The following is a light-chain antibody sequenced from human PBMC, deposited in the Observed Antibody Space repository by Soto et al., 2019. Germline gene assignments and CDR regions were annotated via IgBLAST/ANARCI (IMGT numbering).Light chain of an antibody. CDR3: QQYYHWPRT. CDR2: GAS. V-gene: IGKV3-15*01. Sequence: EVVLTQSPATLSVSPGERATLSCRASQSVSSNLAWYQHKPGQAPRLLIYGASTRATGIPARFSGSGSGTDFILTITSLQSEDFAVYYCQQYYHWPRTFGQGTKVEIK. J-gene: IGKJ1*01. CDR1: QSVSSN.